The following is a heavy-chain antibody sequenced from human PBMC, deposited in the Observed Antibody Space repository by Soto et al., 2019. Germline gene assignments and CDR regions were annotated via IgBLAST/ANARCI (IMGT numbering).Heavy chain of an antibody. CDR2: IIPIFGTA. D-gene: IGHD3-22*01. V-gene: IGHV1-69*13. CDR3: AFDSSGYDYRTDY. Sequence: SVKVSCQASGGTFSSYAISWVRQAPGQGLEWMGGIIPIFGTANYAQKFQGRVTITADESTSTAYMELSSLSSEDTAVYYCAFDSSGYDYRTDYWGQGTLVTVSS. CDR1: GGTFSSYA. J-gene: IGHJ4*02.